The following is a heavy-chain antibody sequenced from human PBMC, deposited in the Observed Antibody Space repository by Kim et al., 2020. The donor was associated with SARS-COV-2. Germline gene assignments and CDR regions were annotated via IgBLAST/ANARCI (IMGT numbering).Heavy chain of an antibody. J-gene: IGHJ6*02. CDR3: AIMVVMDDYNYFYYYAMDV. V-gene: IGHV3-23*01. Sequence: GGSLRLSCVASGFTFDIYAMSWVRQAPGKGLEWVSVMSGGGVNKFYADSVRGRFTISRDNSKNTLYLQMNSLRDEDTALYYCAIMVVMDDYNYFYYYAMDVWGQGTTVTVSS. CDR2: MSGGGVNK. D-gene: IGHD2-8*01. CDR1: GFTFDIYA.